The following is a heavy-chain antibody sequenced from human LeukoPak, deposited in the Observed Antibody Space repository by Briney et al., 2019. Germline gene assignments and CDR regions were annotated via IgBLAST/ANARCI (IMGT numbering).Heavy chain of an antibody. V-gene: IGHV4-59*01. D-gene: IGHD3-22*01. CDR2: MHYSGST. Sequence: SETLSLTCTVSGASISSYYWNWIRQPPGKGLEWIGYMHYSGSTNYNPSLKSRVTISVDTSKHKFSLKLNSVTSADTAVYYCARDTRYYDNSGYYYFDYWGRGTLVTVSS. CDR1: GASISSYY. J-gene: IGHJ4*02. CDR3: ARDTRYYDNSGYYYFDY.